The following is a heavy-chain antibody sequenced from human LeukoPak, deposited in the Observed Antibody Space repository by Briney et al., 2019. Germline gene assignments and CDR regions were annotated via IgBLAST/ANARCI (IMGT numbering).Heavy chain of an antibody. CDR3: AGVNFSWSSMAFDI. Sequence: PSETLSLTCTVSGDSISSDNYYWSWIRQPPGKGLEWIGYIHYSGNTYYNPSLKSRVSISVDTSKNQFSLKVNSVTAADTAMYFCAGVNFSWSSMAFDIWGQGTMVTVSS. V-gene: IGHV4-30-4*01. CDR1: GDSISSDNYY. CDR2: IHYSGNT. D-gene: IGHD6-13*01. J-gene: IGHJ3*02.